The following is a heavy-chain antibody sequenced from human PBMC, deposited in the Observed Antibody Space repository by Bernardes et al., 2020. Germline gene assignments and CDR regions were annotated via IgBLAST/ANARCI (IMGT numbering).Heavy chain of an antibody. CDR3: AKDTLTGPGVGY. D-gene: IGHD7-27*01. V-gene: IGHV3-23*01. CDR1: GFTFSSYA. CDR2: ISGSGGNT. Sequence: GGSLRLCCAASGFTFSSYAMSWVRQAPGKGLEWFSGISGSGGNTYYADSVKGRSTISRDNSNNTLYLQMNSLRAEDTAVYYCAKDTLTGPGVGYWGQGTLVTVSS. J-gene: IGHJ4*02.